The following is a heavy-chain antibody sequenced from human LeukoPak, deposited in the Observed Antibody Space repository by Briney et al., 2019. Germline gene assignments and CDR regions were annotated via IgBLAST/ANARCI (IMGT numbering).Heavy chain of an antibody. CDR2: FDPEDGET. V-gene: IGHV1-24*01. CDR1: GYTLTELS. Sequence: ASVEVSCKVSGYTLTELSMHWVRQAPGKGLEWMGGFDPEDGETIYAQKFQGRVTTTEDTSTDTAYMELSSLRSEDTAVYYCATAPAYCGGDCYPGALDYWGQGTLVTVSS. CDR3: ATAPAYCGGDCYPGALDY. J-gene: IGHJ4*02. D-gene: IGHD2-21*02.